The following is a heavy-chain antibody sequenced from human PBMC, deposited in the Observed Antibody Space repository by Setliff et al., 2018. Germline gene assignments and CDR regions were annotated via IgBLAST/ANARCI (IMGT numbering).Heavy chain of an antibody. V-gene: IGHV1-18*01. CDR3: AISTLSICSGGSCPNAFDV. CDR2: LSSYNDVT. Sequence: ASVKVSCKASGYIFKSYGISWVRQAPGQGLEWMGWLSSYNDVTNYAQSFQGRVTMTTDTSKSAAYMDLRGLRSDDTAVYYCAISTLSICSGGSCPNAFDVWGQGTMVTVSS. D-gene: IGHD2-15*01. CDR1: GYIFKSYG. J-gene: IGHJ3*01.